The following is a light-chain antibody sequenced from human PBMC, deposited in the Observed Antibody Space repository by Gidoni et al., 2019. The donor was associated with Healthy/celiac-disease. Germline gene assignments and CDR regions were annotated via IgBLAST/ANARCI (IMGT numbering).Light chain of an antibody. V-gene: IGKV3-20*01. Sequence: DIVFTQSPGTLSLSPGERATLSCRASQSVSSSYLAWYQQKPGQAPRLLIYGASSRATGITDRFSGSGSGTDFTLNISRLEPEDFAVYYCQQYGSSSWTFGQGTKVEIK. CDR2: GAS. CDR3: QQYGSSSWT. CDR1: QSVSSSY. J-gene: IGKJ1*01.